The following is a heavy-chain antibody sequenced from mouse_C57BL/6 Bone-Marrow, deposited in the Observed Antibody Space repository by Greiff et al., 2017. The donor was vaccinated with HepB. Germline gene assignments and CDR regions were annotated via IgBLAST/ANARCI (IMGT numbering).Heavy chain of an antibody. J-gene: IGHJ1*03. CDR2: IYPSDSET. Sequence: QVQLQQPGAELVRPGSSVKLSCKASGYTFTSYWMDWVKQRPGQGLEWIGNIYPSDSETHYNQKFKDKATLTVDKSSSTAYMQLSSLTSEDSAVYYCARLYYGSSSPWYFDFWGTGTTVTVSS. V-gene: IGHV1-61*01. D-gene: IGHD1-1*01. CDR1: GYTFTSYW. CDR3: ARLYYGSSSPWYFDF.